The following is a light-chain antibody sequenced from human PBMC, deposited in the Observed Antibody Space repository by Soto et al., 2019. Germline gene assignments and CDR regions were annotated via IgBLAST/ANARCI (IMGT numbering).Light chain of an antibody. CDR1: QSVSSN. CDR3: QQFNNWPLDPMYT. J-gene: IGKJ2*01. CDR2: GAS. V-gene: IGKV3-15*01. Sequence: EIVMTQSPATLSVSPGERATLSCRASQSVSSNLAWYQQKPGQAPRLLIYGASTRATGIPARFSGSGSGTEFTLTISSLQSEDSAVDYCQQFNNWPLDPMYTFGQGTKLEIK.